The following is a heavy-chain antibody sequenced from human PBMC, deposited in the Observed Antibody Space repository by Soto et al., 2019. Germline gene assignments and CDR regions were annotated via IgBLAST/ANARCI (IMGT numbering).Heavy chain of an antibody. J-gene: IGHJ4*02. CDR1: GFTFSSYA. CDR2: ISSNGGST. CDR3: AREGYCSSTSCYSFDY. V-gene: IGHV3-64*01. Sequence: EVQLVESGGGLVQPGGSLRLSCAASGFTFSSYAMHWVRQAPGKGLEYVSAISSNGGSTYYANSVKGRFTISRGNSKNTLYLQMGSLRAADMAVYYCAREGYCSSTSCYSFDYWGQGTLVTVSS. D-gene: IGHD2-2*01.